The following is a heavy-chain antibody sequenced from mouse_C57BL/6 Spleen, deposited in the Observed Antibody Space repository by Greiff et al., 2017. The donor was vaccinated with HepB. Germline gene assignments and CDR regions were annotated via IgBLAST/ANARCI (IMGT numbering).Heavy chain of an antibody. CDR3: TTPFYGSSYFDY. V-gene: IGHV14-4*01. J-gene: IGHJ2*01. Sequence: DVKLQESGAELVRPGASVKLSCTASGFNIKDDYMHWVKQRPEQGLEWIGWIDPENGDTEYASKFQGKATITADTSSNTAYLQLSSLTSEDTAVYYCTTPFYGSSYFDYWGQGTTLTVSS. CDR1: GFNIKDDY. D-gene: IGHD1-1*01. CDR2: IDPENGDT.